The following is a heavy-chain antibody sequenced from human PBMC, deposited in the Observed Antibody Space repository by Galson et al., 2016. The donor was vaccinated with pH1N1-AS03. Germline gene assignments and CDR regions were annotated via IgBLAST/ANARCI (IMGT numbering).Heavy chain of an antibody. J-gene: IGHJ4*02. CDR1: GHNFTNYA. Sequence: SVKVSCKASGHNFTNYAIHWVRQAPGQRLEWMGWFNVGSGNTKYSQKFQGRVTMTRDTSASTAYMELSSLTSDDTSVYYCARGFLEAVIDYWGQGSLVTVSS. V-gene: IGHV1-3*01. D-gene: IGHD3-3*01. CDR2: FNVGSGNT. CDR3: ARGFLEAVIDY.